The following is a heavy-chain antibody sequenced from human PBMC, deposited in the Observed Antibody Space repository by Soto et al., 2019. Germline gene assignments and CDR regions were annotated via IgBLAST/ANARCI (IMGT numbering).Heavy chain of an antibody. D-gene: IGHD6-6*01. Sequence: EVQLLASGGGFVQPGGSLRLSCAASGFTFSSYAMSWVRQAPGKGLEWVSAISASGGGTYYADSVMGRFTISSDNSKNTLYLQMNSLRAEDTAVYFCSKASSSPPNWFDPWGQGTLVTVSS. J-gene: IGHJ5*02. V-gene: IGHV3-23*01. CDR3: SKASSSPPNWFDP. CDR2: ISASGGGT. CDR1: GFTFSSYA.